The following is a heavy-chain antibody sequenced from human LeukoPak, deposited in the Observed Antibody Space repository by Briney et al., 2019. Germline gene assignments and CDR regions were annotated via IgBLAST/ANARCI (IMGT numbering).Heavy chain of an antibody. Sequence: SETLSLTCTVSGGSISSYHWGWIRQPPGKGLEWIGSVFHDGSTHYNPSLQSRVSISVDTSKNEFSLKLSSVTAADTAVYYCARGGDSSSWYWFDPWGQGTLVTVSS. CDR1: GGSISSYH. V-gene: IGHV4-59*12. J-gene: IGHJ5*02. CDR3: ARGGDSSSWYWFDP. CDR2: VFHDGST. D-gene: IGHD6-13*01.